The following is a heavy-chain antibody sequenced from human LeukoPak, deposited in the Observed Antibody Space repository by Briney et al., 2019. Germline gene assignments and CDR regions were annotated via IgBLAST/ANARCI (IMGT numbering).Heavy chain of an antibody. CDR1: GGSISSSSYY. V-gene: IGHV4-39*01. J-gene: IGHJ4*02. Sequence: PSETLSLTCTVSGGSISSSSYYWGWIRQPPGKGLEWIGSIYYSGSTYYNPSLKSRVTISVDTSKNQFSLKLSSVTAADTAVYYCARGDYGDYTWTHWGQGTLVTVSS. D-gene: IGHD4-17*01. CDR3: ARGDYGDYTWTH. CDR2: IYYSGST.